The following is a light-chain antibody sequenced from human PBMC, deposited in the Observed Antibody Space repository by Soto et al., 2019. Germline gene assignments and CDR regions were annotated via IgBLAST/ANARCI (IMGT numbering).Light chain of an antibody. CDR2: GAS. CDR3: QKYGSSPPT. CDR1: QSVSSSY. V-gene: IGKV3-20*01. Sequence: VLTQSPGTLSLSPGDSATLSCRASQSVSSSYLAWYQQKPGQAPRLLIYGASSRATGIPDRFSGSGSGTDLNLTINRLEPEDFALYYCQKYGSSPPTFGQGTRLEIK. J-gene: IGKJ5*01.